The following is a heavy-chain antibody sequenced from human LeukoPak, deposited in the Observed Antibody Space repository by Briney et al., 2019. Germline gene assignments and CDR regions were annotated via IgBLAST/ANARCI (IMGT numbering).Heavy chain of an antibody. D-gene: IGHD2-15*01. CDR2: INHSGST. V-gene: IGHV4-34*01. J-gene: IGHJ6*02. Sequence: SETLSLTCAVYGGSFSGYYWSWIRQPPGKGLEWIGEINHSGSTNYNPSLKSRVTISVDTSKNQFSLKLSSVTAADTAVYYCARVSDVVAYGMGVWGQGTTVTVSS. CDR1: GGSFSGYY. CDR3: ARVSDVVAYGMGV.